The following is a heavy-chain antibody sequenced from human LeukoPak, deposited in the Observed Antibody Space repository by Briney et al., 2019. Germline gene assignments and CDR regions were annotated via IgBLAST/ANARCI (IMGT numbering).Heavy chain of an antibody. V-gene: IGHV3-30*02. J-gene: IGHJ4*02. D-gene: IGHD6-19*01. Sequence: PGGSLRLSCVASRFTFSSYGMHWVRQAPGKGLEWVAFIRYDGSNKYYADSVKGRFTISRDNSKNTLYLQMNSLRAEDTAVYYCFSYSSGWYVNYWGQGTLVTVSS. CDR1: RFTFSSYG. CDR2: IRYDGSNK. CDR3: FSYSSGWYVNY.